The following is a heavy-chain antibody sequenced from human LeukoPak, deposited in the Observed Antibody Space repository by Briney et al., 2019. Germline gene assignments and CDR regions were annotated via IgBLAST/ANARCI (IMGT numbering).Heavy chain of an antibody. D-gene: IGHD3-10*01. CDR2: ISAYNGNT. J-gene: IGHJ4*02. CDR3: ARVRGVYYFDY. CDR1: GYTFTRYY. Sequence: ASVKVSCKASGYTFTRYYMHWVRQAPGQGLEWMGWISAYNGNTNYAQKLQGRVTMTTDTSTSTAYMELRSLRSDDTAVYYCARVRGVYYFDYWGQGTLVTVSS. V-gene: IGHV1-18*04.